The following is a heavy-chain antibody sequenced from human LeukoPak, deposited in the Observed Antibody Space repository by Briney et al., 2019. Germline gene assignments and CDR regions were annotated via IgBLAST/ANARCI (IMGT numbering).Heavy chain of an antibody. J-gene: IGHJ6*03. D-gene: IGHD2-15*01. CDR1: GFTFSDYN. Sequence: GGSLRLSCAASGFTFSDYNMRWIRQAPGKGLEWVSSISRSGSTKYYADSVKGRFTISRDNAKNSLFLQMNSLRAEDTAVYYCARVLRYCSGGNCYSGGLGYMDVWGKGTTVIISS. CDR2: ISRSGSTK. CDR3: ARVLRYCSGGNCYSGGLGYMDV. V-gene: IGHV3-11*01.